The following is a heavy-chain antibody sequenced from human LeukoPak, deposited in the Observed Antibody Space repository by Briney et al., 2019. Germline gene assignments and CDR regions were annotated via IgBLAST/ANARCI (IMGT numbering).Heavy chain of an antibody. D-gene: IGHD3-10*01. CDR3: ARGRVYYGSGSYYPLDY. V-gene: IGHV4-34*01. CDR2: INHSGST. CDR1: GGSLSGYY. Sequence: PSETLSLTCAVYGGSLSGYYWSWIRQPPGKGLEWIGEINHSGSTNYNPSLKSRVTISVDTSKNQFSLKLSSVTAADTAVYYCARGRVYYGSGSYYPLDYWGQGTLVTVSS. J-gene: IGHJ4*02.